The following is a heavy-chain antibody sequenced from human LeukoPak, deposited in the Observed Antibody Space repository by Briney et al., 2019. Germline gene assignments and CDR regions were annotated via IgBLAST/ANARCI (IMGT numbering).Heavy chain of an antibody. CDR1: VFTFDDYA. CDR2: IRWNSGSI. J-gene: IGHJ4*02. D-gene: IGHD6-6*01. CDR3: AKADSEYSSSSADY. Sequence: GRSLRLSCAASVFTFDDYAMHWVRQAAGKGLEWVSGIRWNSGSIGYADSVNGQFTISRDNAKNSLYLQMNSLRAEDTALYYCAKADSEYSSSSADYWGQGTLVTVSS. V-gene: IGHV3-9*01.